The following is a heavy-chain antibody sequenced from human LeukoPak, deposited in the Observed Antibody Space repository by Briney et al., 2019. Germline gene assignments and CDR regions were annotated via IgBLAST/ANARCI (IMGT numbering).Heavy chain of an antibody. CDR3: ARVRPHYDILTGDYLPYNYYMDV. Sequence: SETLSLTCTVSDGSISSYYWSWIRQPAGKGLEWIGRIYTSGSTNYNPSLKSRVTMSVDTSKNQFSLKLSSVTAADTAVYYCARVRPHYDILTGDYLPYNYYMDVRGKGTTVTVSS. CDR2: IYTSGST. D-gene: IGHD3-9*01. CDR1: DGSISSYY. J-gene: IGHJ6*03. V-gene: IGHV4-4*07.